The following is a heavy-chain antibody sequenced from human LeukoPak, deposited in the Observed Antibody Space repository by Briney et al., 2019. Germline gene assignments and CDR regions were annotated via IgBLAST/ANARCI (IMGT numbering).Heavy chain of an antibody. Sequence: GRSLRLSCAASGFTFSSYAMHWVRQAPGKGLEWVAVISYDGSNKYYADSVKGRFTISRDNAKNTLYLQMNSLRAEDTAVYYCARGGYKIDYWGQGTLVTVSS. CDR2: ISYDGSNK. CDR3: ARGGYKIDY. V-gene: IGHV3-30-3*01. D-gene: IGHD5-24*01. J-gene: IGHJ4*02. CDR1: GFTFSSYA.